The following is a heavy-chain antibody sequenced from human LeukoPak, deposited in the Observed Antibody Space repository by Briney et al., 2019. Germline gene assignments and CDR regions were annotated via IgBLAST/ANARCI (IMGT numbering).Heavy chain of an antibody. D-gene: IGHD2-2*02. V-gene: IGHV3-21*01. CDR1: GFTFSSYS. CDR3: ARGEGCSSTSCYTPNWFDP. CDR2: ISSSSSYI. Sequence: GRSLRLSCAASGFTFSSYSMNWVRQAPGKGLEWVSSISSSSSYIYYADSVKGRFTISRDNAKNSLYLQMNSLRAEDTAVYYCARGEGCSSTSCYTPNWFDPWGQGTLVTVSS. J-gene: IGHJ5*02.